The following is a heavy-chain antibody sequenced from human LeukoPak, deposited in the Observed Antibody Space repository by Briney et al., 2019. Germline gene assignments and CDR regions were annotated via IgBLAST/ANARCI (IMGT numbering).Heavy chain of an antibody. Sequence: KPSETLSLTCTVSGGSISSSSDYWGWIRQPPGKGLEWIGSIYYSGSTYYNPSLKSRVTISVDTSKNQFSLKLSSVTAADTAVYYCAYGLAAAGLYWGQGTLVTVSS. V-gene: IGHV4-39*01. CDR3: AYGLAAAGLY. D-gene: IGHD6-13*01. CDR1: GGSISSSSDY. J-gene: IGHJ4*02. CDR2: IYYSGST.